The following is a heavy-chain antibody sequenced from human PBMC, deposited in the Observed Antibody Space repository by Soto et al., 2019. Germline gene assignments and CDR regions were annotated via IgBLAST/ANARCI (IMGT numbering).Heavy chain of an antibody. D-gene: IGHD6-25*01. CDR1: GGSITSSSHF. CDR3: AGQTFTIAAASYGRSNWFDP. CDR2: IYFTGNT. Sequence: SETLSLTCSASGGSITSSSHFWGWVRQPPGKGQEWIGTIYFTGNTYYTPSLKSRRTMSIDTSKNEFSLRLNSVTAADTAVYYCAGQTFTIAAASYGRSNWFDPWGPGTLVTVSS. V-gene: IGHV4-39*01. J-gene: IGHJ5*02.